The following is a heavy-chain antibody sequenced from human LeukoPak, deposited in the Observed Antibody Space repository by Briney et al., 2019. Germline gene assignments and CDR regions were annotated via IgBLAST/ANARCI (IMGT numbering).Heavy chain of an antibody. Sequence: GESLKISCKGSGYSFTTYWITWVRQMPGKGLEWMGRIDPSDSYTNYSPSFQGHFTISADQSISTAYLQWSSLKAPDTAMYYRTSQRSGWPLDFWGQGTLVTVSS. CDR3: TSQRSGWPLDF. V-gene: IGHV5-10-1*01. CDR1: GYSFTTYW. J-gene: IGHJ4*02. CDR2: IDPSDSYT. D-gene: IGHD6-19*01.